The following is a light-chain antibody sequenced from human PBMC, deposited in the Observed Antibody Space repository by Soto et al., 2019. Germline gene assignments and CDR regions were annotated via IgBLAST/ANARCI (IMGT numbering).Light chain of an antibody. J-gene: IGLJ1*01. V-gene: IGLV2-14*01. CDR3: AAWDDSLNGYV. Sequence: QSVLTQPASVSGSPGQSITISCTGASSDVGGYNYVSWYQQNPGKAPKLMIYEVSNNQRPSGVPDRFSGSKSGTSASLAISGLQSEDEADYYCAAWDDSLNGYVFGTGTKV. CDR1: SSDVGGYNY. CDR2: EVS.